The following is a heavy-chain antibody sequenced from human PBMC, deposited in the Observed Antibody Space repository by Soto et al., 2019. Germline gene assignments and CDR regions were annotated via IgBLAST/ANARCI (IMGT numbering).Heavy chain of an antibody. CDR2: IYYSGST. CDR3: ARGIEGWYQGRYYYGMDV. D-gene: IGHD6-19*01. Sequence: QVQLQESGPGLVKPSETLSLTCTVSGGSVSSGSYYWSWIRQPPGKGLEWIGYIYYSGSTNYNPSRKRRVPIPVATSTNHFSLELSSVTAADTAVYYCARGIEGWYQGRYYYGMDVWGQGTTVTVSS. V-gene: IGHV4-61*03. J-gene: IGHJ6*02. CDR1: GGSVSSGSYY.